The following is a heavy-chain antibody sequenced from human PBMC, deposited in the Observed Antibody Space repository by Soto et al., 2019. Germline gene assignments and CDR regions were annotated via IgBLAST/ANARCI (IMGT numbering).Heavy chain of an antibody. V-gene: IGHV1-69*01. CDR2: IIPIFGTA. D-gene: IGHD2-21*02. CDR3: AREAVVTAKPPYYYYGMDV. J-gene: IGHJ6*02. CDR1: GGTFSSYA. Sequence: QVQLVQSGAEVKKPGSSVKVSCKASGGTFSSYAISWVRQAPGQGLEWMGGIIPIFGTANYEQKFQGRVTSTADESTSTAYMDLSSLRSEDTAVYYCAREAVVTAKPPYYYYGMDVWGQGTTVTVSS.